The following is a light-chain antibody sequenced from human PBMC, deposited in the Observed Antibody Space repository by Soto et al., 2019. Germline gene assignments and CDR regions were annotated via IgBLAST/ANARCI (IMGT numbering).Light chain of an antibody. V-gene: IGKV1D-16*01. CDR3: QRYNDYQYI. Sequence: DIQMTQSPSSLSASVGDRVTITCRASQGISSWLAWYQQKPEKALKSLIYAASSLQSGVPSRFSGSGSGTEFSLTISSLQPDDFATYYCQRYNDYQYIFGQGTKLEIK. J-gene: IGKJ2*01. CDR1: QGISSW. CDR2: AAS.